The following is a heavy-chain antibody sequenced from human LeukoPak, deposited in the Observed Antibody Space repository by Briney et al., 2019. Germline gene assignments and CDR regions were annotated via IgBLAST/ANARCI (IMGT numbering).Heavy chain of an antibody. D-gene: IGHD6-13*01. CDR3: AKLPYSSTTGGDY. V-gene: IGHV3-21*01. CDR1: GFPFSTYA. Sequence: GGSLRLSCAASGFPFSTYAMAWVRQAPGRGLEWVSSISSSGTDIYDADSVKGRFTISRDNSKNTLYLQMNSLRAEDTAVYYCAKLPYSSTTGGDYWGQGTLVTVSS. J-gene: IGHJ4*02. CDR2: ISSSGTDI.